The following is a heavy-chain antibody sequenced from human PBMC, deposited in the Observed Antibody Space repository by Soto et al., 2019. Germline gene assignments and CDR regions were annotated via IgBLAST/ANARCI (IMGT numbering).Heavy chain of an antibody. J-gene: IGHJ4*02. V-gene: IGHV3-23*01. CDR2: IGGSGVST. CDR3: ARPKGSCSGGSCYYLDC. CDR1: GFTFTTYA. D-gene: IGHD2-15*01. Sequence: GGSLRLSCAASGFTFTTYAMSWVRQAPGKGLEWVSGIGGSGVSTYYADSVKGRFTISRDNSKNTLYLQMNSLRAEDTAVYYCARPKGSCSGGSCYYLDCWGQGA.